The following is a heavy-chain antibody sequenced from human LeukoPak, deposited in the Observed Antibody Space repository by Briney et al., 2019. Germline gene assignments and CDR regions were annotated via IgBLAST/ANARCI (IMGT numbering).Heavy chain of an antibody. CDR1: GYTFTSYD. Sequence: ASVKVSCKASGYTFTSYDINWVRQATGQGLEWMGWMNPNSGNTGYAQKFQGRVTITRNTSISTAYMELSSLRSEDTAVYYCARGPFWSGYKNYRGQGTLVTVSS. V-gene: IGHV1-8*01. CDR3: ARGPFWSGYKNY. D-gene: IGHD3-3*01. J-gene: IGHJ4*02. CDR2: MNPNSGNT.